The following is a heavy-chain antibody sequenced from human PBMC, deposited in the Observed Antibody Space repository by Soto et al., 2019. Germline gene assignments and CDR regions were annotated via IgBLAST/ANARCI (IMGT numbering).Heavy chain of an antibody. D-gene: IGHD1-26*01. CDR2: TYYRSKWYY. Sequence: PSQTLSLTCAITGDSVSSNSAGLSWVRQSPSRGLEWLGRTYYRSKWYYEYAVSVRGRITINPDTSKNQYSLQLNSVTPEDTAVYFCARGEQYSGRIFDHWGQGTLVTVSS. CDR1: GDSVSSNSAG. CDR3: ARGEQYSGRIFDH. J-gene: IGHJ4*01. V-gene: IGHV6-1*01.